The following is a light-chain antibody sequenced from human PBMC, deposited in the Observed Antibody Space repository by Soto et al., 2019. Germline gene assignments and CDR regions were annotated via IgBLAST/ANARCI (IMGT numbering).Light chain of an antibody. CDR2: EVT. V-gene: IGLV2-8*01. J-gene: IGLJ3*02. CDR1: SSDVGGYFY. Sequence: QSALTQPPSASGSPGQSVSISCTGTSSDVGGYFYVSWYQQHPGKAPKLMIYEVTKRPSGVPDRFSGSKSGNTASLTVSGLQAEHEAEYYCSSYAGSNNWVFGGGTKVTVL. CDR3: SSYAGSNNWV.